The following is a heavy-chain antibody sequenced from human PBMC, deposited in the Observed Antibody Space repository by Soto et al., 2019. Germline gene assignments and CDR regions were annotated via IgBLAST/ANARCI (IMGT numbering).Heavy chain of an antibody. CDR2: VYYGGRS. CDR1: SAPVSSTTYT. Sequence: PSETLSLTCTVSSAPVSSTTYTWGWIRQPPGQGLEWVASVYYGGRSYYNPSLNSRVTISVDTSKNQFSLKMTSVSAADTAVYYCARDFFDSSDYTTSWFDPWGQGTLVTVSS. V-gene: IGHV4-39*01. J-gene: IGHJ5*02. CDR3: ARDFFDSSDYTTSWFDP. D-gene: IGHD3-22*01.